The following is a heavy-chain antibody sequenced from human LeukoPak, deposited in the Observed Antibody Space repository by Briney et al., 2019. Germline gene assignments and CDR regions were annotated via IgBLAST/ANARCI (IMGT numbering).Heavy chain of an antibody. V-gene: IGHV3-23*01. Sequence: GGPLRLSCAASGFTYRNAWLSWVRQAPGKGLEWVSSISGSCARTDYADSVKGRFTISRDNSKNTLHLQMNSLRAEDTAVYYRAKARIVVIPPADALDVWGQGTLVTVSS. D-gene: IGHD3-22*01. J-gene: IGHJ3*01. CDR2: ISGSCART. CDR3: AKARIVVIPPADALDV. CDR1: GFTYRNAW.